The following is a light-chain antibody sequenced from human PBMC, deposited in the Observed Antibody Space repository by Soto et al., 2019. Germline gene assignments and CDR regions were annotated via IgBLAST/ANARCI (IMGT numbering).Light chain of an antibody. CDR2: GAA. V-gene: IGKV3-20*01. CDR1: QSVSSSY. Sequence: EIVLTQSPGTLSLSPGERATLSCRASQSVSSSYLAWYQQQHAQAARILLYGAASRSPGIAHRCSGSGSGTAYTLPISSLEPEDFAVYYCQQYGSSPPVTFGQGTKVDIK. J-gene: IGKJ1*01. CDR3: QQYGSSPPVT.